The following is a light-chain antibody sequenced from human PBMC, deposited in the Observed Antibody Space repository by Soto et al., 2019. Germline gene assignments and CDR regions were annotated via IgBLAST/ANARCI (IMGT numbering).Light chain of an antibody. Sequence: EIVLTQSPGTLSLSPGDRATLSCRASQTVSNNYLAWCQQKPGQAPRVIMYGASRRATGIPDRFSGGGSGTDFTLTISRLEPEDFAVYFCQQYAGPTTTFGQGTRLEIK. CDR2: GAS. CDR3: QQYAGPTTT. J-gene: IGKJ5*01. V-gene: IGKV3-20*01. CDR1: QTVSNNY.